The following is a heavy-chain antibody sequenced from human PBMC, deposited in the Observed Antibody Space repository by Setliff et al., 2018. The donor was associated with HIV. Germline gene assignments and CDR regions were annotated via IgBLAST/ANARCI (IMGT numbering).Heavy chain of an antibody. D-gene: IGHD2-21*01. Sequence: PGGSLRLSCVASGFTISVYNMHWVRQIPGKGLEWVAFIAFDGTTKYYADSVKGRFTISRDNAKNSLYLQLNSLRVEDTAVFYCVKDWGDKQAGGDKWGQGTLVTVSS. CDR2: IAFDGTTK. V-gene: IGHV3-30*02. J-gene: IGHJ4*02. CDR1: GFTISVYN. CDR3: VKDWGDKQAGGDK.